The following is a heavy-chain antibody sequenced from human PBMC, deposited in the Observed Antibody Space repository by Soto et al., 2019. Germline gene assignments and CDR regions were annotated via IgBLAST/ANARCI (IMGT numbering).Heavy chain of an antibody. CDR2: ISYDGSNK. CDR1: GFTFSSYA. CDR3: ARETAAGDLYYYYGMDV. J-gene: IGHJ6*02. V-gene: IGHV3-30-3*01. Sequence: HPGGSLRLSCAASGFTFSSYAMHWVRQAPGKGLEWVAVISYDGSNKYYADSVKGRFTISRDNSKNTLYLQMNSLRAEDTAVYYCARETAAGDLYYYYGMDVWGQGTTVTVSS. D-gene: IGHD6-13*01.